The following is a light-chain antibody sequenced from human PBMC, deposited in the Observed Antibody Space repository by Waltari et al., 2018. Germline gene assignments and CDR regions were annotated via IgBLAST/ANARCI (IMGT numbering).Light chain of an antibody. V-gene: IGKV1-5*03. CDR2: TAS. J-gene: IGKJ1*01. Sequence: DIQMTQSPSTLSASVGDRVTVTCRDSQSISTWLAWYQQKPGKAPKLLIYTASHLETGIPSRCSGSGSGTEFTLTISSLQPEDIATYYCHQYNSNWTFGPGTQVEIK. CDR3: HQYNSNWT. CDR1: QSISTW.